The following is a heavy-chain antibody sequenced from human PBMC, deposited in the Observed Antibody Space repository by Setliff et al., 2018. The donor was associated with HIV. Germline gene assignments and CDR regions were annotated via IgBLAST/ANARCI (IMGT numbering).Heavy chain of an antibody. J-gene: IGHJ4*02. CDR1: GLTFSNYW. D-gene: IGHD6-19*01. CDR2: IKQDGSEK. CDR3: AAGSGWRIEY. Sequence: GGSLRLSCAASGLTFSNYWMNWVRRAPGRGLEWVANIKQDGSEKYYVDSVKGRFTISRDNPKNSLFLQMNSLRAEDTAVYYCAAGSGWRIEYWGQGILVTVSS. V-gene: IGHV3-7*01.